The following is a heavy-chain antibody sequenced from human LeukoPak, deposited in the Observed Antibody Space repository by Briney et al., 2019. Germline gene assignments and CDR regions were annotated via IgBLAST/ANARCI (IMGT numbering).Heavy chain of an antibody. CDR1: GYTFTGYY. J-gene: IGHJ5*02. V-gene: IGHV1-2*02. CDR2: INPNSGGT. D-gene: IGHD6-6*01. CDR3: AGSSSWVVAEVGIDP. Sequence: VSVKVSCKASGYTFTGYYMHWVRQAPGQGLEWMGWINPNSGGTNYAQKFQGRVTMTRDTSISTAYMELSRLRSDDTAVYYCAGSSSWVVAEVGIDPWGQGTLVTVSS.